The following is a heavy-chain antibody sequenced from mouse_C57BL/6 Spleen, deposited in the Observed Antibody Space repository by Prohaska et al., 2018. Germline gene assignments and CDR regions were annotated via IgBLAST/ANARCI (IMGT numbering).Heavy chain of an antibody. J-gene: IGHJ2*01. CDR3: AREGDQLDYFDY. CDR1: GYSITSGYY. D-gene: IGHD4-1*02. V-gene: IGHV3-6*01. CDR2: ISYDGSN. Sequence: DVQLQESGPGLVKPSQSLSLTCSVTGYSITSGYYWNWIRQFPGNKLEWMGYISYDGSNNYNPSLKNRISITRDTSKNQFFLKLNSVTTEDTATYYCAREGDQLDYFDYWGQGTTLTVSS.